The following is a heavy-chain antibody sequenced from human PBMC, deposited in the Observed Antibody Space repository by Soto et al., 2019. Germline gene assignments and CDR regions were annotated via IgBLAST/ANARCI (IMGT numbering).Heavy chain of an antibody. J-gene: IGHJ6*02. CDR1: GFTCVSYG. Sequence: SLRVRRAAVGFTCVSYGIRCVLQATGKGMEWVAVIWYDGSNKYYAASVKGRFTISRDNSKNTLYLQMNSLRAEDTAVYYCARDLLHSSGWYGLYYYGMEVWGQGTTVTVSS. CDR2: IWYDGSNK. V-gene: IGHV3-33*01. CDR3: ARDLLHSSGWYGLYYYGMEV. D-gene: IGHD6-19*01.